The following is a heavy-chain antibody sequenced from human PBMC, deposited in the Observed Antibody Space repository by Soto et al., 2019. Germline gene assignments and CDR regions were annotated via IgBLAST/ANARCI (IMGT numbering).Heavy chain of an antibody. V-gene: IGHV3-21*01. CDR3: ARDAIAARPPWFDP. J-gene: IGHJ5*02. CDR2: ISSSSSYI. CDR1: GFTFSSYS. D-gene: IGHD6-6*01. Sequence: PGGSLRLSCAASGFTFSSYSMNWVRQAPGKGLEWVSSISSSSSYIYYADSVKGRFTISRDNAKNSLYLQMNSLRAEDTAVYYCARDAIAARPPWFDPSGQGTLVTVSS.